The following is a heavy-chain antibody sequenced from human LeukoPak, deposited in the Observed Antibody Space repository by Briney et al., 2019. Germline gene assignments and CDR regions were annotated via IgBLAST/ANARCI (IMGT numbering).Heavy chain of an antibody. CDR2: INPNSGGT. J-gene: IGHJ6*02. CDR1: GYTFTCYY. Sequence: ASVNCSPTASGYTFTCYYLHWVRQAPGQGLEWMGWINPNSGGTNYAQKFQGRVTMTRDTSISTAYMELSRLRSDDTAVYYCARDSSGWRTYYYHGMDVWGHGTTVTVSS. CDR3: ARDSSGWRTYYYHGMDV. V-gene: IGHV1-2*02. D-gene: IGHD6-19*01.